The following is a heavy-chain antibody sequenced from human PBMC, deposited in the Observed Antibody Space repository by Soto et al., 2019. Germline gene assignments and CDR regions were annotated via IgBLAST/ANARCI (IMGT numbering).Heavy chain of an antibody. Sequence: PSETLCVTWSVSGGSISSYYWSWIRPTTGKGLEWIGYIYYSGSTNYNPSLKSRVTISVDTSKNQFSLKLSSVTAADTAVYYCARHMATIFGVRYNWFDPWGQGTLVTVSS. CDR3: ARHMATIFGVRYNWFDP. V-gene: IGHV4-59*08. CDR1: GGSISSYY. J-gene: IGHJ5*02. CDR2: IYYSGST. D-gene: IGHD3-3*01.